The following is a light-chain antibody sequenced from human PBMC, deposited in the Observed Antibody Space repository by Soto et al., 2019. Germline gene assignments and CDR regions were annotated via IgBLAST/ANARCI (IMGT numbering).Light chain of an antibody. CDR3: CSYGSDNTYL. J-gene: IGLJ1*01. V-gene: IGLV2-23*01. CDR2: EAS. CDR1: SSDVGTYGF. Sequence: QSPLSQPASVSSSPGQSITISCTGTSSDVGTYGFVSWYQQTPGKAPKVLIYEASKRPSGVSSRFSGSKSGNTASLTISGLEAEDEADYYCCSYGSDNTYLFGTGTKV.